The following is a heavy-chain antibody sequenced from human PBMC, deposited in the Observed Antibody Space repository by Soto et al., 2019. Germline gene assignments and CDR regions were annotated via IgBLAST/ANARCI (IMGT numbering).Heavy chain of an antibody. V-gene: IGHV3-33*01. J-gene: IGHJ4*02. D-gene: IGHD3-16*02. CDR2: IWYDGNHK. CDR3: ARDYYVWGSYRYPMDY. CDR1: GFTFSSYG. Sequence: GGSLRLSCEASGFTFSSYGMHWVRQAPGKGLEWVAVIWYDGNHKYNADSVKGRFTISRDNSKNTLYLQMNSLRAEDTAVYYCARDYYVWGSYRYPMDYWGQGT.